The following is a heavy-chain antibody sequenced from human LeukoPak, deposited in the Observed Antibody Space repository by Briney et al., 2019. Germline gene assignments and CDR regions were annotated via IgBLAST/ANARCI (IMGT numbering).Heavy chain of an antibody. CDR3: ARDQYNVVDS. V-gene: IGHV1-3*01. D-gene: IGHD1-14*01. Sequence: ASVKVSCKASGYRFTGYNIDWVRQAPGQRPEWMGRINAENGDTKYSQKFQGRVTITRDTFASTSYMELSSLRSEDTAVYYCARDQYNVVDSWGQGTLVTVSS. CDR2: INAENGDT. J-gene: IGHJ4*02. CDR1: GYRFTGYN.